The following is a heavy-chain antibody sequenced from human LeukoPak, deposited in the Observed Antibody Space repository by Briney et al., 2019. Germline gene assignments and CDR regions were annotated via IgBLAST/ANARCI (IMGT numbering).Heavy chain of an antibody. CDR3: ARDLRDYGDTGWFDP. J-gene: IGHJ5*02. CDR2: ISGSGGST. CDR1: GLTFSSYA. V-gene: IGHV3-23*01. D-gene: IGHD4-17*01. Sequence: PGGSLRLSCAVSGLTFSSYAMSWVRQAPGKGLEWVSAISGSGGSTYYADSVKGRFTISRDNAKNSLYLQMNSLRAEDTAVYYCARDLRDYGDTGWFDPWGQGTLVTVSS.